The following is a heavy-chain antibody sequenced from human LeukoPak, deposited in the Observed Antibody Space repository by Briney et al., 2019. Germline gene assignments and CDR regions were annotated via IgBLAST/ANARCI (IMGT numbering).Heavy chain of an antibody. D-gene: IGHD2-15*01. Sequence: SETLSLTCTVSGGSISSYYWSWIRQPPGKGLEWIGYIYYSGSTNYNPSLKSRVTISVDTSKNQFSLKLSSVTAADTAVYYCARGRGYCSGGSCYLHWGQGTLVTVSS. CDR2: IYYSGST. CDR3: ARGRGYCSGGSCYLH. J-gene: IGHJ1*01. CDR1: GGSISSYY. V-gene: IGHV4-59*01.